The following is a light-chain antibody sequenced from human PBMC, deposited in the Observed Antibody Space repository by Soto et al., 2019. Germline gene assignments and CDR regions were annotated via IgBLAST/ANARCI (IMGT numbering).Light chain of an antibody. CDR2: GAS. J-gene: IGKJ3*01. CDR1: QSVSNN. Sequence: EIVLTQSPATLSVFPGENATLSCGASQSVSNNLAWYHQKPGQAPRPLIYGASTRATGVPARFSGSGSGTEFTLTISILQSEDSAIYYCQQYASWPFTFGPGTKVAIE. CDR3: QQYASWPFT. V-gene: IGKV3-15*01.